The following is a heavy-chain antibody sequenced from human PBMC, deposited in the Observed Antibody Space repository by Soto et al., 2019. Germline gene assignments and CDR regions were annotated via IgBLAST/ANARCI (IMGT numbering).Heavy chain of an antibody. CDR2: ISSSSSYI. CDR1: GFTFSSYS. D-gene: IGHD3-10*01. Sequence: EVQLVESGGGLVKPGGSLRLSCAASGFTFSSYSMNWVRQAPGKGLEWVSSISSSSSYIYYADSVKGRFTISRDNSXYALYLQMNGLRAGDTAVYFCARDPGVRGGGWFDPWGQGTLVTVSS. J-gene: IGHJ5*02. V-gene: IGHV3-21*01. CDR3: ARDPGVRGGGWFDP.